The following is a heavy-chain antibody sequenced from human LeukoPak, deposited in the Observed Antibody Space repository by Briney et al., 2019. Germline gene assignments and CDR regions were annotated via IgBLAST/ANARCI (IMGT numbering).Heavy chain of an antibody. CDR2: INGDGSEK. Sequence: GGSLRLSCAASGFTLGPDWMSWVRQVPGKGLEWVANINGDGSEKFYVDSVKGRFTIARDNAKNSLYLQMNSLRAEDTAVYYCARDYWIGNRGLFYFSSWGQGTLVTVSS. V-gene: IGHV3-7*01. D-gene: IGHD2-2*03. CDR1: GFTLGPDW. CDR3: ARDYWIGNRGLFYFSS. J-gene: IGHJ4*02.